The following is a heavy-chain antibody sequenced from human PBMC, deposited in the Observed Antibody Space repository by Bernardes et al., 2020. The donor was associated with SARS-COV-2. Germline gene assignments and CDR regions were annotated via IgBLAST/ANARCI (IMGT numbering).Heavy chain of an antibody. CDR1: GFTFSNAW. CDR3: TTEKGYVWGTSDYFDY. D-gene: IGHD3-16*01. Sequence: GGSLRLSCAASGFTFSNAWMSWVRQAPGKGLEWVGRIKSKTDGGTTDYAAPVKGRFTISRDDSKNTLYLQMNSLKTEDTAVYYCTTEKGYVWGTSDYFDYWGQGTLVTVSS. V-gene: IGHV3-15*01. J-gene: IGHJ4*02. CDR2: IKSKTDGGTT.